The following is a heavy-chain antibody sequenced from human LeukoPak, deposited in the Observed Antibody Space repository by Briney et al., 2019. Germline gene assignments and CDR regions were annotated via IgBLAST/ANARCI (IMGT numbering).Heavy chain of an antibody. Sequence: SETLSLTCTVSGDSISSGDYYWSWIRQPAGKGLEWIGRISSSGSTNYNPSLKSRVTISVDTSKNQFSLKLSSVTAADTAVYYCARAQPRYSSGWYIGGNWFDPWGQGTLVTVSS. CDR1: GDSISSGDYY. CDR2: ISSSGST. V-gene: IGHV4-61*02. D-gene: IGHD6-19*01. CDR3: ARAQPRYSSGWYIGGNWFDP. J-gene: IGHJ5*02.